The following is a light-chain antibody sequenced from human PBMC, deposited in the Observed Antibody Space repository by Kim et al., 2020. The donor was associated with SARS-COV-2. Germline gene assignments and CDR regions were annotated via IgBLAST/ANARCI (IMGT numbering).Light chain of an antibody. CDR1: SLRSYD. CDR2: GKD. V-gene: IGLV3-19*01. Sequence: VALGQTGRITCQGDSLRSYDATWDQQKPGQAPILVIYGKDNRPSGIPDRFSGSSSGNTASLTITGTQAGDESDYFCNSRDTNDNVVFGGGTKLTVL. CDR3: NSRDTNDNVV. J-gene: IGLJ2*01.